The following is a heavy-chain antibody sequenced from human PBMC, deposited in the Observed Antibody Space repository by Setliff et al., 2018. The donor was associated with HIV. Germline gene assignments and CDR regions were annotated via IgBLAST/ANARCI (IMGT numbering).Heavy chain of an antibody. D-gene: IGHD2-15*01. CDR1: GGSISNSRYY. J-gene: IGHJ5*02. CDR2: TPYRGRT. Sequence: SETLSLTCTVSGGSISNSRYYWSWIRQPPGKGLEWIGSTPYRGRTNYNPSLRSRVTISLDTSKNQFSLSLTSVTGADTAVYYCARGGASSKYLDPWGQGTLVTVSS. CDR3: ARGGASSKYLDP. V-gene: IGHV4-39*07.